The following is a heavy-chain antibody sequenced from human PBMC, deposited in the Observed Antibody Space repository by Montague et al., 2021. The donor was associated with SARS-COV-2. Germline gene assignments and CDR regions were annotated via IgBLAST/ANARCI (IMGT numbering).Heavy chain of an antibody. D-gene: IGHD2-2*01. CDR3: ARTIVVVSAASRYFDL. CDR2: IYYSGST. V-gene: IGHV4-59*01. CDR1: GGSTSSYY. J-gene: IGHJ2*01. Sequence: SETLSLTCTVSGGSTSSYYWSWIRQPLGKGLEWIGCIYYSGSTNYNPSLKSRVTISVDTSKTQFSLKLNSVTAADTAVYYCARTIVVVSAASRYFDLWGRGTPDTVSS.